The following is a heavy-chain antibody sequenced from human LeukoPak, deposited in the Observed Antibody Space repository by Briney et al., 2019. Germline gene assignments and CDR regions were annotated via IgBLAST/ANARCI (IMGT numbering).Heavy chain of an antibody. Sequence: GASVKVSCTASGYTFTSYGISWVRQAPGQGLEWMGWISAYNGNTNYAQKLQGRVTMTTDTSTSTAYMELKSLRSDDTAVYYCAREPTVTDHWCDPWGQGTLVTVSS. CDR3: AREPTVTDHWCDP. CDR1: GYTFTSYG. D-gene: IGHD4-11*01. V-gene: IGHV1-18*01. J-gene: IGHJ5*02. CDR2: ISAYNGNT.